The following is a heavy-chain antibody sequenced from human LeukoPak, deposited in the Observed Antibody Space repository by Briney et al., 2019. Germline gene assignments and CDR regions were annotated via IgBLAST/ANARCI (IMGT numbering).Heavy chain of an antibody. CDR2: IYLIGSA. CDR3: ARAPSISDYSSTWPPHFDS. J-gene: IGHJ4*02. V-gene: IGHV4-59*01. CDR1: GGSISSYY. Sequence: SETLSLTCTVSGGSISSYYWSWIRQPPGKGLECIGYIYLIGSANYNPSLKSRVTISVDTSNNHFSLKLNSVTAADTAVYYCARAPSISDYSSTWPPHFDSWGQGSLVTVSS. D-gene: IGHD6-13*01.